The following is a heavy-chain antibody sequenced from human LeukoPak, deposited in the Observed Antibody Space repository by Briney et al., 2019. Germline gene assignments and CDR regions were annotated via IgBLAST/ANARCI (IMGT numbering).Heavy chain of an antibody. V-gene: IGHV4-39*01. D-gene: IGHD3-10*01. CDR2: IYYSGST. Sequence: SETLSLTCTVSGGSISSSSYYWGWIRQPPGKGLEWIGSIYYSGSTYYNPSLKSRVTISVDTSKNQFSLKLSSVTAADTAVYYCARQTYYYGSGRGYFDYWGQGTLVTVSS. CDR3: ARQTYYYGSGRGYFDY. J-gene: IGHJ4*02. CDR1: GGSISSSSYY.